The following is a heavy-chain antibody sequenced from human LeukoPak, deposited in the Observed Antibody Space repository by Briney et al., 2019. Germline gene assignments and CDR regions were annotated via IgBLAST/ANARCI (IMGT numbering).Heavy chain of an antibody. CDR2: TYYRSKWYN. CDR3: VRGGQGDRHSADEAFDI. CDR1: GDSVFSNSS. D-gene: IGHD1-26*01. V-gene: IGHV6-1*01. Sequence: SQTLSLTCAISGDSVFSNSSWNWIRQSLSRGLEWLGRTYYRSKWYNDYVVSVKSRININPDTSKNQFSLQLSSVTPEDTAVYYCVRGGQGDRHSADEAFDIWGQGTMVTVS. J-gene: IGHJ3*02.